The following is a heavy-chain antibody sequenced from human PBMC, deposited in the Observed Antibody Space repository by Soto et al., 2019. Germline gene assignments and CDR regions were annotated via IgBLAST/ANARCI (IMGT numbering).Heavy chain of an antibody. J-gene: IGHJ3*02. Sequence: ESGGGLVKPGGSLRLSCAASGFTFSNAWMSWVRQAPGKGLEWVGRIKSKTDGGTTDYAAPVKGRFTISRDDSKNTLYLQMNSLKTEDTAVYYCTTDITIFGVALDAFDIWGQGTMVTVSS. CDR3: TTDITIFGVALDAFDI. CDR2: IKSKTDGGTT. V-gene: IGHV3-15*01. CDR1: GFTFSNAW. D-gene: IGHD3-3*01.